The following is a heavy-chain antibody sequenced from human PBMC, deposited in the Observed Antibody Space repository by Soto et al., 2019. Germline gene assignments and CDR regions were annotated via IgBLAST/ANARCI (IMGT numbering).Heavy chain of an antibody. CDR1: GFSLSTSGMR. J-gene: IGHJ4*02. Sequence: SGRTLVNPTQTLTLTCTFSGFSLSTSGMRVSWIRQPPGKALEWLARIDWDDDKFYSTSLKTRLTISKDTSKNQVVLTMTNMDPVDTATYYCARAYHYYDSSGIYSYYFDYWGQGTLVTV. D-gene: IGHD3-22*01. V-gene: IGHV2-70*04. CDR3: ARAYHYYDSSGIYSYYFDY. CDR2: IDWDDDK.